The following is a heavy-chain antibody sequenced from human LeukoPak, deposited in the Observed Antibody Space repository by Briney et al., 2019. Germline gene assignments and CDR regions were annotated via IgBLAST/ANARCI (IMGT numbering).Heavy chain of an antibody. CDR3: ARDSGYVPGPVKYFDF. CDR1: GYTFSGYY. CDR2: INPKNGDT. D-gene: IGHD5-12*01. Sequence: GASVKVSCKASGYTFSGYYMHWVRQGPGQGLEWMGWINPKNGDTNYAQKLQGRVTMTRDTSISTAYMELSRLRSDDTAVYYCARDSGYVPGPVKYFDFWGQGTLVAVSS. V-gene: IGHV1-2*02. J-gene: IGHJ4*02.